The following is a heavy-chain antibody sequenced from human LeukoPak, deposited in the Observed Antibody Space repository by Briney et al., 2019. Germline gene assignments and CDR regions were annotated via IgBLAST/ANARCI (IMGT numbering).Heavy chain of an antibody. J-gene: IGHJ6*02. D-gene: IGHD3-3*01. CDR2: IIPIFGTA. Sequence: ASVKVSCKASGGTFSSYAISWVRQAPGQGLEWMGGIIPIFGTANYAQKFQGRVTITADESTSTAYMELSSLRSEDTAVYYCARSGPFGVVIILGNYYYGMDAWGQGTTVTVSS. V-gene: IGHV1-69*13. CDR3: ARSGPFGVVIILGNYYYGMDA. CDR1: GGTFSSYA.